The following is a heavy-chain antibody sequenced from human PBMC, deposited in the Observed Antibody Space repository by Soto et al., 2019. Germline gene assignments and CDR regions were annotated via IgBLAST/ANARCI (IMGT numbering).Heavy chain of an antibody. CDR2: INAGNGNT. CDR3: ARRCMRVNWFDP. V-gene: IGHV1-3*01. J-gene: IGHJ5*02. Sequence: ASVKVSCKASGYTFTSYAMHWVRQAPGQRLEWMGWINAGNGNTKYSQKFQGRVTITRDTSASTAYMELSSLRSEDTAVYYCARRCMRVNWFDPWGQGTLVTVSS. CDR1: GYTFTSYA. D-gene: IGHD2-8*01.